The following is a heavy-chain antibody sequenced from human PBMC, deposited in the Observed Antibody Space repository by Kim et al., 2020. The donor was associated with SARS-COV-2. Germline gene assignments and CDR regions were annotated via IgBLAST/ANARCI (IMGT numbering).Heavy chain of an antibody. Sequence: GGSLRLSCAASGFTFSSYWMHWVRQAPGKGLVWVSRINSDGSSTSYADSVKGRFTISRDNAKNTLYLQMNSLRAEDTAVYYCARVGGVVPAAAYYFDYWGQGTLVTVSS. CDR3: ARVGGVVPAAAYYFDY. D-gene: IGHD2-2*01. J-gene: IGHJ4*02. CDR1: GFTFSSYW. CDR2: INSDGSST. V-gene: IGHV3-74*01.